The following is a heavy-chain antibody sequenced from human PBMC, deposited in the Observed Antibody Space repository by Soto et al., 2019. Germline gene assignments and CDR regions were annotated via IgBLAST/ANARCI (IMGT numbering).Heavy chain of an antibody. CDR1: RVAFSKFI. Sequence: SVKVSCKASRVAFSKFIVTWVRQAPGLGLEWVGGIIPIFGTANYAQKFQGRVTITADESTSTSYMEVNNLRSEDTAVYYCAKVRYSSPMGHYYGMDVWGQGTTVTVSS. CDR3: AKVRYSSPMGHYYGMDV. CDR2: IIPIFGTA. D-gene: IGHD6-19*01. V-gene: IGHV1-69*13. J-gene: IGHJ6*02.